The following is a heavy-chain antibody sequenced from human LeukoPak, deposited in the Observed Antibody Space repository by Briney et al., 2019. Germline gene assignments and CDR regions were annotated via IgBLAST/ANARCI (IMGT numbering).Heavy chain of an antibody. CDR3: AREWSYGDYFDY. Sequence: GGSLRLSCAASGFTFSSYAMHWVRQAPGKGLEWVAVIPYDGSNKYYADSVKGRFTISRDNSKNTLYLQMNSLRAEDTAVYYCAREWSYGDYFDYWGQGTLVTVSS. J-gene: IGHJ4*02. V-gene: IGHV3-30-3*01. CDR2: IPYDGSNK. CDR1: GFTFSSYA. D-gene: IGHD4-17*01.